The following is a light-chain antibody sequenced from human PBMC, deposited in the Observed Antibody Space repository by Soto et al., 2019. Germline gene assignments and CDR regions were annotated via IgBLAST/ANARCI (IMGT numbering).Light chain of an antibody. V-gene: IGKV1-27*01. CDR2: AAS. J-gene: IGKJ2*01. Sequence: DIQMTQSPSSLSASVGDRVNITCRASQGISNYLAWYQQKPGKVPKLLIYAASTLQSGVPSRFSGSGSGTDFSLTISSLQAEDVGTYYCQKYNSAPYTFGQGTKLEIK. CDR1: QGISNY. CDR3: QKYNSAPYT.